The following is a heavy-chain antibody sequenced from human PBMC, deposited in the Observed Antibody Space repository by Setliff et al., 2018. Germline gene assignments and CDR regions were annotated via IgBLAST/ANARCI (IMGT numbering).Heavy chain of an antibody. CDR1: GYTFARHW. V-gene: IGHV5-51*01. D-gene: IGHD3-22*01. J-gene: IGHJ4*02. CDR2: IYPGDSET. CDR3: ARGRRYDSSGVDY. Sequence: PGESLKISCQGSGYTFARHWVAWVRQMPGKGLEWMAIIYPGDSETRYNPSFQGQVTISADKSINTAYLQWTSLKASDTAMYYCARGRRYDSSGVDYWGQGTLVTVSS.